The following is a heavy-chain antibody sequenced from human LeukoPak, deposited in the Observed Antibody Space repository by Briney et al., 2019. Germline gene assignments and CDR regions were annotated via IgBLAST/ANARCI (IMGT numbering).Heavy chain of an antibody. Sequence: LGGSLRLSCAASGFTFSSYWMHWVRQAPGKGLVWVSRINSDGSSTSYADSVKGRFTISRDNAKNTLYLQMNSLRAEDTAVYYCARALGYCSSTSCYYGMDVWGQGTTVTVSS. D-gene: IGHD2-2*01. V-gene: IGHV3-74*01. J-gene: IGHJ6*02. CDR3: ARALGYCSSTSCYYGMDV. CDR2: INSDGSST. CDR1: GFTFSSYW.